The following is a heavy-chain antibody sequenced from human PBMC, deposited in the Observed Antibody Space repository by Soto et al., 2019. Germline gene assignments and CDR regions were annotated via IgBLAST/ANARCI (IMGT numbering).Heavy chain of an antibody. Sequence: EVQLLESGGGLVQPGGSLRLSCAASGFTFRNYAMIWVRQSPGKGLEWVSGISDSEGGIFYADSVRARFTISRDNSKSTVQLQMNSLRCDHTALYYCAKCVPYDMLTGKGGFDPWGLGTLVTISS. J-gene: IGHJ5*02. CDR2: ISDSEGGI. V-gene: IGHV3-23*01. CDR1: GFTFRNYA. D-gene: IGHD3-9*01. CDR3: AKCVPYDMLTGKGGFDP.